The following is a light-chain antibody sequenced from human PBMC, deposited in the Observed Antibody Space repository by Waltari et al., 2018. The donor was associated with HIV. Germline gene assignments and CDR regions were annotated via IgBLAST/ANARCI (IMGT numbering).Light chain of an antibody. V-gene: IGLV1-40*01. CDR3: QSYDNTLSGSRV. CDR1: TSNLRPTHD. CDR2: GDS. J-gene: IGLJ2*01. Sequence: SVLMQPPSVSGAPGQRVTISCTGHTSNLRPTHDVHSYQHFQGTAPKLPIYGDSIRPSGVPDRFSGSKAGTSASLAITGLQAEDEGYYYCQSYDNTLSGSRVVGGGTKVTVL.